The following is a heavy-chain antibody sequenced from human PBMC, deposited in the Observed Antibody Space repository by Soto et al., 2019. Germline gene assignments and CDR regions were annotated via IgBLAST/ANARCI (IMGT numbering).Heavy chain of an antibody. Sequence: EVQLVESGGGLVKPGGSLRLSCAASGFTFSSYSMNWVRQAPGKGLEWVSSISSSSSYIYYADSVKGRFTISRDNAKNSLYLQMNCLRAEDTAVYYCARDLRGRYFDWLSGAFDIWGQGTMVTVSS. CDR2: ISSSSSYI. V-gene: IGHV3-21*01. CDR3: ARDLRGRYFDWLSGAFDI. J-gene: IGHJ3*02. D-gene: IGHD3-9*01. CDR1: GFTFSSYS.